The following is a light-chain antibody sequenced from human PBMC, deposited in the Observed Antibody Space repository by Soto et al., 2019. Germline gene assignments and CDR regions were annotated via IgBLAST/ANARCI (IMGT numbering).Light chain of an antibody. CDR2: GAS. CDR3: QQYNNCPLT. Sequence: EIVMTQSPATLSVSPGERATLSCRASQRVSSNLAWYQQKPGQAPRLLLYGASTRATGIPARFSGSGSGTEFTLTISSLQSEDFAVYYCQQYNNCPLTFGGGTKVEIK. V-gene: IGKV3-15*01. J-gene: IGKJ4*01. CDR1: QRVSSN.